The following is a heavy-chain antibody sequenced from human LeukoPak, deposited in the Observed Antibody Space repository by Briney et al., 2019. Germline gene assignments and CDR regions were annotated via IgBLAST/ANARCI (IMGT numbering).Heavy chain of an antibody. J-gene: IGHJ4*02. CDR2: IWYDGSNK. CDR3: ARDQGCTSTNCYSLFFHY. D-gene: IGHD2-2*01. V-gene: IGHV3-30*02. Sequence: GGSLRLSCAASGFTFSTYGMHWVRQAPGKGLEWVALIWYDGSNKYYADSVKGRFTISRDNYKNTLYLKMNSLRAEDTAVYYCARDQGCTSTNCYSLFFHYWGQGTLVTVSS. CDR1: GFTFSTYG.